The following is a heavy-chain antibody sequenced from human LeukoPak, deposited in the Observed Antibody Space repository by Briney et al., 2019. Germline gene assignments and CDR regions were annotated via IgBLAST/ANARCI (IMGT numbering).Heavy chain of an antibody. CDR1: GFTFSSYA. J-gene: IGHJ4*02. CDR3: ARGLVGSRGINHPFDY. CDR2: ISYDGSNK. D-gene: IGHD3-9*01. Sequence: GRSLRLSCAASGFTFSSYAMHWVRQAPGKGLEWVAVISYDGSNKYYADSVKGRFTISRDNSKNTLYLQMNSLRAEDTAVYYCARGLVGSRGINHPFDYWGQGTLVTVSS. V-gene: IGHV3-30-3*01.